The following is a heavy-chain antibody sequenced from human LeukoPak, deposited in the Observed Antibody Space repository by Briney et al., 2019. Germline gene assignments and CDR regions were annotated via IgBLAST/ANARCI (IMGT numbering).Heavy chain of an antibody. D-gene: IGHD3-22*01. CDR3: ARDAIHKDYYDSSGYEDY. J-gene: IGHJ4*02. V-gene: IGHV1-2*02. Sequence: GASVKVSCKASGYTFTGYYMHWVRQVPGQGLEWMGWINPNSGGTNYAQKFQGRVTMTRDTSISTAYMELSRLRSDDTAVYYCARDAIHKDYYDSSGYEDYWGQGTLVTVSS. CDR2: INPNSGGT. CDR1: GYTFTGYY.